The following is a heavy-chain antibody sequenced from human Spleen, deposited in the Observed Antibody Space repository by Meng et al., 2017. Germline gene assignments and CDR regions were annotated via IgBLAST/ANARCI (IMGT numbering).Heavy chain of an antibody. CDR1: GGTFSNYV. CDR3: ARKAGNCVTSTCYSLDY. CDR2: INAVFGTT. J-gene: IGHJ4*02. D-gene: IGHD2-15*01. Sequence: SVKVSCKASGGTFSNYVVGWVRQAPGQGLEWMGGINAVFGTTDCAQKFKGRVTITTDESTSTVYMELTRLTSEDTAVYFCARKAGNCVTSTCYSLDYWGQGTLVTVSS. V-gene: IGHV1-69*05.